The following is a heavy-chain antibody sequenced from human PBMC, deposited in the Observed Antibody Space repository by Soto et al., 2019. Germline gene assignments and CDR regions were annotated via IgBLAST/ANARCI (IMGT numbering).Heavy chain of an antibody. CDR1: GDSVSSNSAA. V-gene: IGHV6-1*01. CDR3: ARDRMVRGVTHSYCSGIDV. CDR2: TYYRSKWYN. J-gene: IGHJ6*02. Sequence: PSQTLSLTCAISGDSVSSNSAAWNWIRQSPSRGLEWLGRTYYRSKWYNDYAVSVKSRITINPDTSKNQFSLRLNSVTPEDTAVYYCARDRMVRGVTHSYCSGIDVWGQGTTVTVPS. D-gene: IGHD3-10*01.